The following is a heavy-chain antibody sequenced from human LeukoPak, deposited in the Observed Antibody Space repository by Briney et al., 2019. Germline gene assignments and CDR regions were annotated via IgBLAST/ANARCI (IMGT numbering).Heavy chain of an antibody. CDR2: INQDGSEK. J-gene: IGHJ4*02. V-gene: IGHV3-7*03. CDR1: GFTFSNHW. CDR3: AKGDYDSSGYIDY. D-gene: IGHD3-22*01. Sequence: GGSLRLSCEVSGFTFSNHWMSWVRQAPGKGLEWVANINQDGSEKYYVDSVKGRFTISRDNAKNSLYLQMNSLRAEDTALYYCAKGDYDSSGYIDYWGQGTLVTVSS.